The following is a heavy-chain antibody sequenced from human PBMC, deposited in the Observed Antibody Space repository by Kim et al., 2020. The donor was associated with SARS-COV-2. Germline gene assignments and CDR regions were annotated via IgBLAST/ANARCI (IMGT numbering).Heavy chain of an antibody. D-gene: IGHD3-22*01. CDR2: ISPGGSIK. Sequence: GGSLRLSCAASGFTFSTYGMHWVRQAPGKGLEWVAFISPGGSIKYYADSVKGRFTISRDDSKNTLYLQMNSLRAEDTALYYCGRDRRFEKSSGSYLFSCFFDYWGQATLVTVSS. V-gene: IGHV3-33*05. CDR3: GRDRRFEKSSGSYLFSCFFDY. CDR1: GFTFSTYG. J-gene: IGHJ4*02.